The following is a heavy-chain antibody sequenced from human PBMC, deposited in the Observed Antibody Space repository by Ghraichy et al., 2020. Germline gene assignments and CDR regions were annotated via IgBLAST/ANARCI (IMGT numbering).Heavy chain of an antibody. CDR2: ISGNGGIT. Sequence: GGSLRLSCAASGFSFRSYAMSWVRQAPGKGLEWVSSISGNGGITYYADSVKGRFTMSRDNSKNTLYVQMNSLRGDDTAVYYCAKCILGVPRSRPNDGFDMWGQGTVVTVSS. CDR3: AKCILGVPRSRPNDGFDM. D-gene: IGHD1-26*01. J-gene: IGHJ3*02. CDR1: GFSFRSYA. V-gene: IGHV3-23*01.